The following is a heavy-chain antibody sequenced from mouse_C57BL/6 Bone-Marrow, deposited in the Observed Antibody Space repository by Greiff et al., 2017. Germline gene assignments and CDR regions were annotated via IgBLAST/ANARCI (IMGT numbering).Heavy chain of an antibody. CDR1: GYTFTNYW. CDR2: IYPGGGYT. D-gene: IGHD1-1*01. Sequence: QVQLQQSGAELVRPGTSVKMSCKASGYTFTNYWIGWAKQRPGHGLEWIGDIYPGGGYTNYNEKFKGKATLTADTSSSTAYMQFSSLTSEDSAIYYCARSPHPTVVDRYYFDYWSQGTTLTVSS. CDR3: ARSPHPTVVDRYYFDY. V-gene: IGHV1-63*01. J-gene: IGHJ2*01.